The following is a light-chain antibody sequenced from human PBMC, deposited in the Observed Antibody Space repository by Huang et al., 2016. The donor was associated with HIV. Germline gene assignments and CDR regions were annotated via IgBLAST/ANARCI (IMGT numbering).Light chain of an antibody. J-gene: IGKJ1*01. CDR3: QQSYSTPRT. CDR2: AAS. CDR1: QIITTY. Sequence: DILMTQSPSSLSVSVGDRATITCLASQIITTYLNWYQQKPGKAPKLLIYAASRLQSGVPSRFSGSGSGTDFTLTISSLQPEDFATYYCQQSYSTPRTFGQGTKVEIK. V-gene: IGKV1-39*01.